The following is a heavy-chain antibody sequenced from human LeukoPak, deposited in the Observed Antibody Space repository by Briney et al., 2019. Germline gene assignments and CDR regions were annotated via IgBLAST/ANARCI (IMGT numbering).Heavy chain of an antibody. CDR3: ARSGITMIVVVRPNWFDP. CDR2: IIPIFGTA. CDR1: GGTFSSYA. Sequence: ASVKVSCKASGGTFSSYAISWVRQAPGQGLEWMGGIIPIFGTANYAQKFQGRVTITADESTSTAYMELSSLRSEDTAVYYCARSGITMIVVVRPNWFDPWGQGTLVTVSS. D-gene: IGHD3-22*01. V-gene: IGHV1-69*13. J-gene: IGHJ5*02.